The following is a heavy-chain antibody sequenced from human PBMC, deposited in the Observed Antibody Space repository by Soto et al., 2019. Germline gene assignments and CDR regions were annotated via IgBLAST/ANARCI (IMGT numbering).Heavy chain of an antibody. D-gene: IGHD2-2*01. CDR2: ISAYNGNT. V-gene: IGHV1-18*01. Sequence: QVQLVQSGAEVKKPGASVKVCCKASGYTFTNYGISWVRQAPGQGLEWMGWISAYNGNTNYAQKFQGRVTMTTDTSTSTAYMELRSLRSDDTAVYYCAREGYCISTSCRHYDYYGMDVWGQGTTVTVSS. CDR3: AREGYCISTSCRHYDYYGMDV. J-gene: IGHJ6*02. CDR1: GYTFTNYG.